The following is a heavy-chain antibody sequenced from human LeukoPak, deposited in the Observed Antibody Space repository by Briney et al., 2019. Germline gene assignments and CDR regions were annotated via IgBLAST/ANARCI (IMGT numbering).Heavy chain of an antibody. D-gene: IGHD3-22*01. CDR2: ISYDGSNK. Sequence: GGSLRLSCAASGFTFSSYAMHWVRQAPGKGLEWVAVISYDGSNKYYADSVKGRFTISRDNSKNTLYLQMNSLRAEDTAVYYCARDGNYYDSSGYYWALGYFDYWGQGTLVTVSS. CDR1: GFTFSSYA. CDR3: ARDGNYYDSSGYYWALGYFDY. V-gene: IGHV3-30-3*01. J-gene: IGHJ4*02.